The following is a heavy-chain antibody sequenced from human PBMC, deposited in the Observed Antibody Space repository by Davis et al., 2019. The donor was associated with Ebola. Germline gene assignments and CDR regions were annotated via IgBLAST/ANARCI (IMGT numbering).Heavy chain of an antibody. CDR3: ARSYYYAMDV. V-gene: IGHV3-48*03. CDR1: GFTFSSYE. CDR2: ISSSGSTI. Sequence: PGGSLRLSCAASGFTFSSYEMNWVRQAPGKGLEWVSLISSSGSTIYYADSVKGRFTISRDNAKNSLYLQMNSLRAEDTAVYYCARSYYYAMDVWGQGTTVTVSS. J-gene: IGHJ6*02.